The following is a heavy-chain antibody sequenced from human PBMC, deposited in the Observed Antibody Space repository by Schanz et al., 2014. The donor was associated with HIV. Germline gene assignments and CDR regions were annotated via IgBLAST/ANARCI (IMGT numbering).Heavy chain of an antibody. J-gene: IGHJ4*02. D-gene: IGHD3-10*01. CDR2: SKNKANGYIT. Sequence: VQLAESGGGVVRPGRSLRLSCAASGFTFDSYGMHWVRQAPGKGLEWVGRSKNKANGYITEYTASVKGRFTISRDDSRNSLYLQMNSLRAEDTAVYYCARLRGFLWFGDHPYSFDYWGQGTLVTVSS. CDR1: GFTFDSYG. CDR3: ARLRGFLWFGDHPYSFDY. V-gene: IGHV3-72*01.